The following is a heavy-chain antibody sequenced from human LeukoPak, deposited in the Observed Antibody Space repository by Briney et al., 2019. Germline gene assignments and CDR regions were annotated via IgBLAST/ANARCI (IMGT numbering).Heavy chain of an antibody. CDR3: ARVSWFPGTSYYFMDV. D-gene: IGHD1-1*01. CDR1: GDSVRSSSYF. J-gene: IGHJ6*03. CDR2: IHYSGTT. V-gene: IGHV4-61*01. Sequence: SETLSLTCTVSGDSVRSSSYFWAWIRQPPGKGLEWIGDIHYSGTTNYNPSLKSRVTISVDTSKNQFSLKLNSVTAADTAVYYCARVSWFPGTSYYFMDVWGKGTTVTVSS.